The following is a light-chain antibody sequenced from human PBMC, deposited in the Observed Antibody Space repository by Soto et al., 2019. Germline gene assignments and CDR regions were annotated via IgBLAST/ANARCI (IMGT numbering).Light chain of an antibody. CDR1: QDITSD. J-gene: IGKJ1*01. CDR3: LQHNSYPWT. Sequence: DIPMTQSPSSLSASVGDRVTITCRASQDITSDLGWFQQKPGKAPKRLIYAASSLQSGVPSRFSGSASGKEFTLTNRSLQPEDFATYYCLQHNSYPWTFGQGTKVEIK. V-gene: IGKV1-17*01. CDR2: AAS.